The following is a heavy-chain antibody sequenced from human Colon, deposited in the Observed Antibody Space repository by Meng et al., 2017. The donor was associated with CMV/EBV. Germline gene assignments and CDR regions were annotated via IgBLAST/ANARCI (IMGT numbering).Heavy chain of an antibody. J-gene: IGHJ4*02. CDR3: ARVTVRRYCSSTSCFPFDY. V-gene: IGHV4-31*02. CDR2: IYYSGST. Sequence: ISSGGYYWSWLRQHPGKGLEWIGYIYYSGSTYYNPSLKSRVTISVDTSKNQLSLKLSSVTAADTAVYYCARVTVRRYCSSTSCFPFDYWGQGTLVTVSS. CDR1: ISSGGYY. D-gene: IGHD2-2*01.